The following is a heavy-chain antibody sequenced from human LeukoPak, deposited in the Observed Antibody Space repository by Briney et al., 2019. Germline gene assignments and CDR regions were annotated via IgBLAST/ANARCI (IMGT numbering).Heavy chain of an antibody. V-gene: IGHV3-23*01. CDR1: GFTFSSYA. CDR3: TRAYDGSGYYYGTGY. Sequence: GGSLRLSCGASGFTFSSYAMSWVRQAPGKGLEWVSGISGSGASTYYADSVKGRFTISRDNSKNTLYLQMSSLRAEDTAVYHCTRAYDGSGYYYGTGYWGQGTLVTVSS. D-gene: IGHD3-22*01. CDR2: ISGSGAST. J-gene: IGHJ4*02.